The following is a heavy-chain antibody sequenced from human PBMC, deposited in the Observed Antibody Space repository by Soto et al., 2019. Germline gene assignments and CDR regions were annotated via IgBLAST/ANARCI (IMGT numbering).Heavy chain of an antibody. CDR1: GGYISSGCYY. Sequence: PSETMSLTCTVSGGYISSGCYYWSWIRQHPGKGLEWIGYIYYSGSTYYNPSLKSRVTISVDTSKNQFSLKLSSVTAADTAVYYCARSGYSYGPNPLLYWGQGTLVTVSS. V-gene: IGHV4-31*03. CDR2: IYYSGST. D-gene: IGHD5-18*01. J-gene: IGHJ4*02. CDR3: ARSGYSYGPNPLLY.